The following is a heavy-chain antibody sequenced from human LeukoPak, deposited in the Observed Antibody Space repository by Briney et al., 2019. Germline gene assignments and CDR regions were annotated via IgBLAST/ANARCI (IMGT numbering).Heavy chain of an antibody. CDR1: LCTFSSYS. CDR2: ISSSSSYI. Sequence: GGALRLSCAASLCTFSSYSMNWVRQAPGKGLEGVSSISSSSSYIYYADSVKGRFTISRDNAKNSLYLQMNSLRAEDTAVYYCARVSPRKVYYYYYMDVWGKGTTVTVSS. CDR3: ARVSPRKVYYYYYMDV. V-gene: IGHV3-21*01. J-gene: IGHJ6*03.